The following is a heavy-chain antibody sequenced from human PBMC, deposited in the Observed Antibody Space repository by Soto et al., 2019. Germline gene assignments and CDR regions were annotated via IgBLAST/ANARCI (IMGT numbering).Heavy chain of an antibody. V-gene: IGHV3-33*01. CDR2: IWYDGSNK. CDR3: ARDPHGYAFDY. J-gene: IGHJ4*02. Sequence: VAVIWYDGSNKYYADSVKGRFTISRDNSKNTLYLQMNSLRAEDTAVYYCARDPHGYAFDYWGQGTLVTVSS. D-gene: IGHD5-12*01.